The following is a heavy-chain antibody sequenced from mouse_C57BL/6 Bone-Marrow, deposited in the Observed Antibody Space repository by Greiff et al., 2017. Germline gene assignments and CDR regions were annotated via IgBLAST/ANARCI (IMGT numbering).Heavy chain of an antibody. J-gene: IGHJ4*01. CDR3: ARSGWLLGKMDY. Sequence: QVQLQQSGPELVKPGASVKISCKASGYAFSSSWMNWVKQRPGQGLEWVGRIYPGDGDTNYNGKFKGKATLTADKSSSTAYMQLSSLTSEDSAVYFCARSGWLLGKMDYWGQGTSVTVSS. V-gene: IGHV1-82*01. D-gene: IGHD2-3*01. CDR2: IYPGDGDT. CDR1: GYAFSSSW.